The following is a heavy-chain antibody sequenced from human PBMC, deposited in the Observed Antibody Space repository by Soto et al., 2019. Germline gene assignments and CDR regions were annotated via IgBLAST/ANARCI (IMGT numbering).Heavy chain of an antibody. Sequence: EVQILESGGDSVQPGGSLRLSCAISGFTFRSYAMSWVRQAPGKGLEWVSGISGTGGSTYYADSVKGRFTISRDNSKNTLYLQMNSVRAEDTALYYCAKGSVMVQILYVDNWGQGARVTVSS. CDR2: ISGTGGST. V-gene: IGHV3-23*01. CDR1: GFTFRSYA. J-gene: IGHJ4*02. D-gene: IGHD2-15*01. CDR3: AKGSVMVQILYVDN.